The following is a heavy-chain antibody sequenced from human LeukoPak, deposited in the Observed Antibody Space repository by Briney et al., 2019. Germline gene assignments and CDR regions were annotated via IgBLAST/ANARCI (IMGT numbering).Heavy chain of an antibody. D-gene: IGHD6-19*01. CDR1: GGSISSGDYY. V-gene: IGHV4-30-4*08. CDR2: IYYSGRA. CDR3: ARHTAGVAGQNAFDI. Sequence: SQTLSLTCTVSGGSISSGDYYWTWIRQPPGKGLEWIGYIYYSGRAYYNPSLKSRVTISVDTSKNQFSLKLSSVTAADTAVYYCARHTAGVAGQNAFDIWGQGTMVTVSS. J-gene: IGHJ3*02.